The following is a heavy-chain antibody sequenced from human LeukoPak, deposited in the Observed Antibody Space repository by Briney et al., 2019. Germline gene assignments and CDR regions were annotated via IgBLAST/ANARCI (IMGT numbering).Heavy chain of an antibody. V-gene: IGHV1-2*02. CDR1: GYTFTGYY. CDR3: ARDRLIAAAGIDWGYWFDP. D-gene: IGHD6-13*01. Sequence: ASVKVSCKASGYTFTGYYMHWVRQAPGQGLEWMGWINPNSGGTNYAQKFQGRVTITADESTSTAYMELSSLRSEDTAVYYCARDRLIAAAGIDWGYWFDPWGQGTLVTVSS. CDR2: INPNSGGT. J-gene: IGHJ5*02.